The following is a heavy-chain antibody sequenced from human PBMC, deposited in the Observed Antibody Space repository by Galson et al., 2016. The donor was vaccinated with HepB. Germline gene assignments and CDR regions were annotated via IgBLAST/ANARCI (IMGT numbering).Heavy chain of an antibody. CDR2: FFYNGSA. D-gene: IGHD2-2*01. J-gene: IGHJ4*02. V-gene: IGHV4-39*01. Sequence: SETLSLTCTVSGGSISSRTYYWGWIRQPPGKGLEWIGSFFYNGSAYFNPSLKRRVSISVHTSKNQISLKLRSVTAADTAMFYCAISLADQLPQSDYWGQGTLVSVSS. CDR3: AISLADQLPQSDY. CDR1: GGSISSRTYY.